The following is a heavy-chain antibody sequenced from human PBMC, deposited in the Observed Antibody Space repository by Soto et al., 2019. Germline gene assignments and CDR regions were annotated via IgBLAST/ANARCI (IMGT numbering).Heavy chain of an antibody. V-gene: IGHV4-59*01. J-gene: IGHJ3*02. D-gene: IGHD1-26*01. CDR2: IFYSGTT. CDR1: GGSISSYF. CDR3: ARGRGGTYDAFDI. Sequence: QVQLQESGPRLVKPSETLSLTCTVSGGSISSYFWSWIRQPPGEGLEWIGYIFYSGTTNYSPSLKSRVTMSLGTAKNQFSLNLTSVTAADTAVYYCARGRGGTYDAFDIWGQGTIVTVSS.